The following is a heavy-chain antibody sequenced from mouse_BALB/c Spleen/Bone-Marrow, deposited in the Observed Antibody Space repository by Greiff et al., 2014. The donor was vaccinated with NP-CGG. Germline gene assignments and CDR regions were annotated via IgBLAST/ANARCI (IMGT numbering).Heavy chain of an antibody. J-gene: IGHJ4*01. D-gene: IGHD1-1*01. CDR3: ASRGDYSYAMDY. CDR1: GYSFSNYW. CDR2: IYPGDGDT. Sequence: VKLQQSGAELVRPGSSVKISCKSSGYSFSNYWMNWMKRRPGQGLEWIGQIYPGDGDTNYNRKFKGKATLTADKSSSTAYMQLSSLTSEDSAVYFCASRGDYSYAMDYWGQGTSVTVSS. V-gene: IGHV1-80*01.